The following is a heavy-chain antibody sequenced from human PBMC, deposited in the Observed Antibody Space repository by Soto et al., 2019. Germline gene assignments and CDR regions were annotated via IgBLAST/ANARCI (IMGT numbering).Heavy chain of an antibody. CDR1: GFTFNNAW. CDR2: IKRITDGGTT. J-gene: IGHJ5*02. Sequence: EVQLVESGGGLVKPGGSLRLYSAASGFTFNNAWMSWVRQPPGKGLEWVGRIKRITDGGTTDYAARVKGRFTISRDDSKDTLYLHMSRLKTEDTAMYYCPTADSYDYYDSGGYYYRWFDPWGQGTLVTVSS. D-gene: IGHD3-22*01. CDR3: PTADSYDYYDSGGYYYRWFDP. V-gene: IGHV3-15*01.